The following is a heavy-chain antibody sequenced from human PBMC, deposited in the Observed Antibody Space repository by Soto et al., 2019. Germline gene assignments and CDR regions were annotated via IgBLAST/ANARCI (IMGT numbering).Heavy chain of an antibody. V-gene: IGHV4-34*01. Sequence: PSETLSLTCVVYGGSFSGYYWTWIRQPPGAGLEWIGEVNHSGSTNYNPSLKSRVTISIDTSKNQFSLKLSSVTAADRAVYFCARCLYHENSGFYMNYYFFGMDVWGQGTTVTVSS. J-gene: IGHJ6*02. CDR2: VNHSGST. CDR1: GGSFSGYY. CDR3: ARCLYHENSGFYMNYYFFGMDV. D-gene: IGHD3-22*01.